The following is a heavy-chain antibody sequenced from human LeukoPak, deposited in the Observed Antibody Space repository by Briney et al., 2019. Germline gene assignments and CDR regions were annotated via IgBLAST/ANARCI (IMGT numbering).Heavy chain of an antibody. CDR3: ARGMRPYSIGVDY. V-gene: IGHV1-2*02. CDR1: GYTFTSYY. CDR2: ISPKSGGT. J-gene: IGHJ4*02. Sequence: ASVKVSCKASGYTFTSYYMHWVRQAPGQGLEWMAWISPKSGGTNYARKFQGRVTLAWDTSINTVYMELNRLRSDDTAVYYCARGMRPYSIGVDYWGQGTLVTVSS. D-gene: IGHD6-6*01.